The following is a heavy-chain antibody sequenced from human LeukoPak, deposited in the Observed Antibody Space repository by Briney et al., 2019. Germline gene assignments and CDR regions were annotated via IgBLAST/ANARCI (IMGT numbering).Heavy chain of an antibody. Sequence: SETLSLTCTVSGGSIISSSYYWGWIRQPPGTGLEWIGSIYYSGSTYYNPSLKSRVTISVDTSKNQFSLKLSSVTAADTAVYYCASIAARRAYYFDYWGQGTLVTVSS. CDR3: ASIAARRAYYFDY. CDR1: GGSIISSSYY. J-gene: IGHJ4*02. CDR2: IYYSGST. V-gene: IGHV4-39*01. D-gene: IGHD6-6*01.